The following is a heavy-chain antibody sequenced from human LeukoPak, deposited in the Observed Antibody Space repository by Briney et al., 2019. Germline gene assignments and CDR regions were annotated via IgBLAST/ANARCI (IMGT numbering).Heavy chain of an antibody. D-gene: IGHD5-24*01. CDR2: IYPIDSDL. CDR3: ATPLLDGYTFDY. CDR1: GYIFTNYW. V-gene: IGHV5-51*03. Sequence: GESLKISCKGSGYIFTNYWIGWVRQMPGKGLEWMGSIYPIDSDLRYSPSFEGQVTISADKSISTAYLQWSSLKASDTATYYCATPLLDGYTFDYWGQGTLVTVSS. J-gene: IGHJ4*02.